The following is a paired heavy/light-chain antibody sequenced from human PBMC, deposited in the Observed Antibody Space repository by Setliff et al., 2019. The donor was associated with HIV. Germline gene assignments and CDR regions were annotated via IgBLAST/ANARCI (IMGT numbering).Heavy chain of an antibody. CDR3: ARVGVPENQIAPPTNYDY. V-gene: IGHV3-7*01. D-gene: IGHD6-13*01. J-gene: IGHJ4*02. CDR2: IKEDGSKI. Sequence: EVQLVESGGGLVQPGGSLRLSCVGSGFSFSSYWMSWVRQAPGKGPAWVGNIKEDGSKIFYVDSVKGRFTMSRDNAKNSLYLEMNSLRVEDTAVYYCARVGVPENQIAPPTNYDYWGQGTLVTVSS. CDR1: GFSFSSYW.
Light chain of an antibody. J-gene: IGKJ5*01. CDR1: QSIGNY. CDR2: AAS. CDR3: HQSYITPVT. Sequence: DIQMTQSPSSLSASVGDRVTITCRASQSIGNYLNWYQQKPGKAPKLLIYAASSLQSGVPLRFSGSGSGTDFTLTISSLQPEDFATYYCHQSYITPVTFGQGTRLEIK. V-gene: IGKV1-39*01.